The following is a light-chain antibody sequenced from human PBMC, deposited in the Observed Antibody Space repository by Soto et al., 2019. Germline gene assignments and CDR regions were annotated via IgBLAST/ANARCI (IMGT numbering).Light chain of an antibody. CDR1: QSISDY. V-gene: IGKV1-39*01. J-gene: IGKJ4*01. Sequence: DIQMTQSPSSLSASVGDRVTITFRPGQSISDYLNWYQQKPGKAPTLLIYGASSLQSGVPSRFSGSGSGTDFTLTISSLQLEDFATYYCQQNYSTPLAFGGGTKVDI. CDR3: QQNYSTPLA. CDR2: GAS.